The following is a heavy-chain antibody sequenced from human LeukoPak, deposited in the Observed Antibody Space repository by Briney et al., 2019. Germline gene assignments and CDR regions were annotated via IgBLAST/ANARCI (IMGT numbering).Heavy chain of an antibody. D-gene: IGHD3-16*01. J-gene: IGHJ4*01. CDR2: ISPYTGDT. CDR1: GYTFTDYT. CDR3: ARGGRNYLDY. Sequence: GASVKVSCKTSGYTFTDYTLTWVRQAPGQGLEWMGWISPYTGDTKYAEPLQDRFTMTTHTSTNPAYLELSGLTSDDTAIYYCARGGRNYLDYWGQGTLVTVPS. V-gene: IGHV1-18*01.